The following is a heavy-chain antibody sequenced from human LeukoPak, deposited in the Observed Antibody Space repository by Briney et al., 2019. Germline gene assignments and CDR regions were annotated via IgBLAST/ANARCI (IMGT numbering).Heavy chain of an antibody. J-gene: IGHJ4*02. CDR3: AGNDYGDYKSSFDY. V-gene: IGHV4-59*01. CDR2: IFYSGGT. Sequence: NLSETLSLTCTVSGGSISSYYWSWFRQPPGKGLEWIGYIFYSGGTNYNPSLKSRVTISVDTSKNQFSLRLSSVTAADTAMYYCAGNDYGDYKSSFDYWGQGTLVTVSS. CDR1: GGSISSYY. D-gene: IGHD4-17*01.